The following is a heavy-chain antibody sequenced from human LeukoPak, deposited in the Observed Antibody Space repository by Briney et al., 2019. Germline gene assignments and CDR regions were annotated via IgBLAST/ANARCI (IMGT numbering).Heavy chain of an antibody. Sequence: GASVKVSCKASGYTFTGYYMHWVRQAPGQGLEWMGWINPNSGGTNYAQKFQGRVTMTRDTSISTAYMELSRLRSDDTAVYYCATIIVGATRANYYFDYWGQGTLVTVSS. CDR3: ATIIVGATRANYYFDY. D-gene: IGHD1-26*01. V-gene: IGHV1-2*02. J-gene: IGHJ4*02. CDR2: INPNSGGT. CDR1: GYTFTGYY.